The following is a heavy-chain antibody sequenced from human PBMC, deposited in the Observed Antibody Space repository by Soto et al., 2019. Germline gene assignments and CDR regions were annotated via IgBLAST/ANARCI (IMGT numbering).Heavy chain of an antibody. D-gene: IGHD1-20*01. Sequence: SETLSLTCAVYGGSFSGYYWSWIRQPPGKGLEWIGEINHSGSTNYNPSLKSRVTISVDTSKNQFSLKLSSVTAADTAVYYCARLPSIITGTTWTNFDYWGQGTLVTVSS. CDR1: GGSFSGYY. J-gene: IGHJ4*02. CDR2: INHSGST. V-gene: IGHV4-34*01. CDR3: ARLPSIITGTTWTNFDY.